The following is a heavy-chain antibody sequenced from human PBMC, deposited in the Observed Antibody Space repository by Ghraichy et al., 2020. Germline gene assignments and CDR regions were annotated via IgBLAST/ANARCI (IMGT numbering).Heavy chain of an antibody. J-gene: IGHJ6*02. V-gene: IGHV4-39*01. Sequence: SQTLSLTCTVSGGSISSRGYFWGWIRQPPGKGLECIGSIYHSGSTYNPSLKSRVTISVDTSKNQFSLKLRSVTAADTAVYYYARHYEGSGDYYYYGVDVWGQGTTVTVSS. CDR2: IYHSGST. D-gene: IGHD3-16*01. CDR3: ARHYEGSGDYYYYGVDV. CDR1: GGSISSRGYF.